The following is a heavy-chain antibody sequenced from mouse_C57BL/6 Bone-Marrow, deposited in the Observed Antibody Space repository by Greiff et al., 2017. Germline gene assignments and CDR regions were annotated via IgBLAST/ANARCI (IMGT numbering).Heavy chain of an antibody. V-gene: IGHV1-78*01. CDR2: IYPTDGST. Sequence: QVQLQQSDAELVKPGASVKISCKVSGYTFTDYTIHWMKQRPEQGLEWIGYIYPTDGSTKYNQKFKGKATLTADKSSNTAYIQLNSLTSEDSAVYFCAKGVYVYFGYWGQGTTLTVSS. CDR3: AKGVYVYFGY. D-gene: IGHD2-12*01. J-gene: IGHJ2*01. CDR1: GYTFTDYT.